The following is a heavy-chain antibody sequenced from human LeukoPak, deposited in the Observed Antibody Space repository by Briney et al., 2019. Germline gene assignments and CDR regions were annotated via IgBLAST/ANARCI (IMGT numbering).Heavy chain of an antibody. J-gene: IGHJ3*02. CDR3: ARNSYYYDSSSYYYVSAFDI. CDR1: GASVSSSNYY. CDR2: IYYSGST. Sequence: SSESLSLTCAVSGASVSSSNYYWGWIRQPPGKGLEWIGSIYYSGSTYYNPSLKSRVTISVDTSKNQFSLKLSSVTAADTAVYYCARNSYYYDSSSYYYVSAFDIWGQGTMVTVSS. V-gene: IGHV4-39*01. D-gene: IGHD3-22*01.